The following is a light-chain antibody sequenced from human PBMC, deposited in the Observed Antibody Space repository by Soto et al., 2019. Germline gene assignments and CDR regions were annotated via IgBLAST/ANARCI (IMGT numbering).Light chain of an antibody. CDR3: SSDAL. Sequence: QSVLTQPASVSGSPGQSITISCTGTSSDIGASDYVSWYQQHPDKAPKLIIYNVNYRPSGISSRFSGSKSGNTASLTISGLQAEDEGDYFCSSDALFGGGTKVTVL. J-gene: IGLJ2*01. CDR2: NVN. CDR1: SSDIGASDY. V-gene: IGLV2-14*03.